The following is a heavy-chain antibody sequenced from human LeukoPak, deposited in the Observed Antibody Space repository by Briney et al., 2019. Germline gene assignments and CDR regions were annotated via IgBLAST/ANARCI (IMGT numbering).Heavy chain of an antibody. D-gene: IGHD7-27*01. CDR3: ARDNWGSLDY. Sequence: SETLSLTCSVSGASVISGPHYWSWIRQPPGKGLDWIGYGVYPESTNYNPSLKSRVTISVDTSKRQFSLQLRSVTAADTAIYYCARDNWGSLDYWGQGILVTVSS. CDR2: GVYPEST. V-gene: IGHV4-61*01. J-gene: IGHJ4*02. CDR1: GASVISGPHY.